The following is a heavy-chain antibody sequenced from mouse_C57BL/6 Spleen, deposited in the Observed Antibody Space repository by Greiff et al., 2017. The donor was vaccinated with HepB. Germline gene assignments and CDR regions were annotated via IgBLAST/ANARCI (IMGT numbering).Heavy chain of an antibody. Sequence: VQLKESGAELVKPGASVKLSCTASGFNIKDYYMHWVKQRTEQGLEWIGRIDPEDGETKYAPKFQGKATITADTSSNTAYLQLSSLTSEDTAVYYSALFITTVVATFDDYWGQGTTLTVSS. V-gene: IGHV14-2*01. CDR1: GFNIKDYY. CDR2: IDPEDGET. CDR3: ALFITTVVATFDDY. D-gene: IGHD1-1*01. J-gene: IGHJ2*01.